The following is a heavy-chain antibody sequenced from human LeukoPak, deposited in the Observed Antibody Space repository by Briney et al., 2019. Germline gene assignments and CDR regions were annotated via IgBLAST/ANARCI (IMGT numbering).Heavy chain of an antibody. D-gene: IGHD1-1*01. J-gene: IGHJ4*02. CDR2: IYYSGST. CDR3: ARDRAPQH. V-gene: IGHV4-59*01. Sequence: GLEWIGYIYYSGSTNYNPSLKSRVTISVDTSKNQFSLKLSSVTAAATAVYYCARDRAPQHWGQGTLVTVSS.